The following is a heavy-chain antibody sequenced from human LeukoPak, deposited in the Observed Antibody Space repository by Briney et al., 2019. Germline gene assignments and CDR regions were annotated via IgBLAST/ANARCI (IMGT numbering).Heavy chain of an antibody. CDR3: ARRKGGSYVDY. CDR1: GYTFTTYY. CDR2: INPSGGST. Sequence: GASVKVSCEASGYTFTTYYIHWVRQAPGQRLEWMGDINPSGGSTTYAQKFQGRVTMTRDTSTSTVYMELSSLISEDTAMYYCARRKGGSYVDYWGQGTLVTVSS. J-gene: IGHJ4*02. D-gene: IGHD3-16*01. V-gene: IGHV1-46*01.